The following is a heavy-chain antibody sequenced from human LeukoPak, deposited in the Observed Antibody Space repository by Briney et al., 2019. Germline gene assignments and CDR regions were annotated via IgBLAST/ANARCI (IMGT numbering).Heavy chain of an antibody. J-gene: IGHJ3*01. D-gene: IGHD3-10*01. Sequence: ASVKVSCKASGFTFTDYYMHWVRQAPGQGLEWMGWINPNSGGTNYAQKFQGRVTMTRDTSISTAYMELSRLRADDTAVYYCARWGIGDLRNTFDLWGHGTMVTVSS. CDR3: ARWGIGDLRNTFDL. CDR2: INPNSGGT. CDR1: GFTFTDYY. V-gene: IGHV1-2*02.